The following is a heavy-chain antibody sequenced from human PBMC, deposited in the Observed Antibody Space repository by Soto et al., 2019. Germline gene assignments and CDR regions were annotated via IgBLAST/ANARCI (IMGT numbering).Heavy chain of an antibody. D-gene: IGHD3-10*01. CDR2: ISAYNGNT. Sequence: ASVKVSCKASGYTFTSYGISWVRQAPGQGLEWMGWISAYNGNTNYAQKLQGRVTMTTDTFTSTAYMELRSLRCDDTAVCYCARSLRLLWFGDRFDPWGQGTLVTISS. CDR3: ARSLRLLWFGDRFDP. CDR1: GYTFTSYG. V-gene: IGHV1-18*01. J-gene: IGHJ5*02.